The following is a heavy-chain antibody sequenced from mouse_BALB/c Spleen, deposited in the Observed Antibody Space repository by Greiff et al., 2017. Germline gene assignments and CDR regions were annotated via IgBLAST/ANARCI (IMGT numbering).Heavy chain of an antibody. V-gene: IGHV7-3*02. Sequence: EVKVVESGGGLVQPGGSLRLSCATSGFTFTDYYMSWVRQPPGKALEWLGFIRNKANGYTTEYSASVKGRFTISRDNSQSILYLQMNTLRAEDSATYYCARVVTFYAMDYWGQGTSVTVSS. D-gene: IGHD2-3*01. CDR1: GFTFTDYY. J-gene: IGHJ4*01. CDR2: IRNKANGYTT. CDR3: ARVVTFYAMDY.